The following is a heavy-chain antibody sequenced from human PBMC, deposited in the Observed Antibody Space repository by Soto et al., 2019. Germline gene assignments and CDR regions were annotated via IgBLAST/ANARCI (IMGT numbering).Heavy chain of an antibody. J-gene: IGHJ6*02. CDR1: GFTFRKYV. CDR2: LSSTGGST. Sequence: EVQLLESGGGLAQPGGSLRLSCEVSGFTFRKYVMTWVRQAPGKGLEWVSSLSSTGGSTYYADSVKGRFTVSRDNSKNTLLLQMKSLRAEDTAIYYCAKDQGFLEWIPQGGLDVWGPGTTVAVSS. D-gene: IGHD3-3*01. CDR3: AKDQGFLEWIPQGGLDV. V-gene: IGHV3-23*01.